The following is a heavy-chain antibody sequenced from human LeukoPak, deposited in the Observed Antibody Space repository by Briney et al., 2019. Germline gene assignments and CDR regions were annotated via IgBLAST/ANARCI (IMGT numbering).Heavy chain of an antibody. J-gene: IGHJ4*02. CDR1: GFTLSSYW. D-gene: IGHD6-13*01. CDR3: ARVDSSSWSPFDY. V-gene: IGHV3-74*01. Sequence: GGSLRLSRAPSGFTLSSYWMHWVRQAPGKGVVWVSRINSDGSSTSYADSVKGRFTISRDNAKNTLYLQMNSLRAEDTAVYYCARVDSSSWSPFDYWGQGTLVTVSS. CDR2: INSDGSST.